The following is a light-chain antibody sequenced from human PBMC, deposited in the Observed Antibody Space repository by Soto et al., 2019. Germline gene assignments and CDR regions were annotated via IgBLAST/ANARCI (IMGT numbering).Light chain of an antibody. Sequence: HSALTQPASVSGSPGQSITISCTGTSSDVGGYNYVSWYQQHPGKAPKLMIYDVSNRPSGISNRFSGSKSGNTASLTISGLQAEDEADYYGSSYTGSGTYDFGTGTKVTVL. CDR3: SSYTGSGTYD. J-gene: IGLJ1*01. CDR2: DVS. V-gene: IGLV2-14*01. CDR1: SSDVGGYNY.